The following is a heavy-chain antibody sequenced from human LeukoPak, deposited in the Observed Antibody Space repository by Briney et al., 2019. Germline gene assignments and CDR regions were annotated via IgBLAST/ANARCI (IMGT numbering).Heavy chain of an antibody. CDR3: ARVGNWNDVENWFDP. Sequence: PSQTLSLTCTVSGGSISSGGYYWSWIRQHPGKGLEWIGYIYYSGSTNYNPSLKSRVTISVDTSKNQFSLKLSSVTAADTAVYYCARVGNWNDVENWFDPWGQGTLVTVSS. D-gene: IGHD1-1*01. J-gene: IGHJ5*02. CDR1: GGSISSGGYY. V-gene: IGHV4-31*03. CDR2: IYYSGST.